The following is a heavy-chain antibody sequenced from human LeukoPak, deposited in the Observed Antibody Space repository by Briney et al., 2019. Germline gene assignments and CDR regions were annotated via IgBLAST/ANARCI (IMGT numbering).Heavy chain of an antibody. CDR1: GYTFTGYY. Sequence: ASVKVSCKASGYTFTGYYMHWVRQAPGQGLEWMGWINPNSGGTNYAQKFQGRVTMTRDTSISTAYMELSRLRSDDTAVYYCARWLGPTHYYGSGSAAWGQGTMVTVSS. J-gene: IGHJ3*01. CDR2: INPNSGGT. D-gene: IGHD3-10*01. V-gene: IGHV1-2*02. CDR3: ARWLGPTHYYGSGSAA.